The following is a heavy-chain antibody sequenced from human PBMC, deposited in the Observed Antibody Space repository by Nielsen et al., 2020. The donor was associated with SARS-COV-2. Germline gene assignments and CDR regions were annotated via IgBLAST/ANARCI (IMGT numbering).Heavy chain of an antibody. Sequence: SVKVSCTASGGSFHAISWVRQTPGHGLEWMGGIVPSSDTTTYAQKFQGRVTITADKSRRIVYMEMRSLRSDDTGVYYCARTEGWGQGTLVTVSS. CDR1: GGSFHA. CDR3: ARTEG. V-gene: IGHV1-69*06. J-gene: IGHJ4*02. CDR2: IVPSSDTT.